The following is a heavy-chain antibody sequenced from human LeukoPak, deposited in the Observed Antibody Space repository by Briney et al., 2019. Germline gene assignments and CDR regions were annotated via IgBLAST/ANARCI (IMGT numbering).Heavy chain of an antibody. D-gene: IGHD3-3*01. CDR3: ARVYYDFWSGYSNYDF. V-gene: IGHV1-18*01. Sequence: ASVKVSCKTSGYILTNYGISWVRQAPGQGLEWMGWISGYDGGTNYAQKLQGRVTMTTDTSTSTTYMELRGQRSDDTAVYYCARVYYDFWSGYSNYDFWGQGTLVTVSS. J-gene: IGHJ4*02. CDR1: GYILTNYG. CDR2: ISGYDGGT.